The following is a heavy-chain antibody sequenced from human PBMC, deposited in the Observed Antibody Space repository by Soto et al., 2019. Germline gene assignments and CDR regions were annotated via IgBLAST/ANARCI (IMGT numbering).Heavy chain of an antibody. D-gene: IGHD3-3*01. J-gene: IGHJ6*02. V-gene: IGHV3-23*01. Sequence: GGSLRLSCAASGFTFSSYAMSWVRQAPGKGLEWVSAISGSGGSTYYADSVKGRFTIPRDNSKNTLYLQMNSLRAEDTAVYYCAKSGSSVRFLEWLPPYYYYGMDVWGQGTTVTVSS. CDR1: GFTFSSYA. CDR2: ISGSGGST. CDR3: AKSGSSVRFLEWLPPYYYYGMDV.